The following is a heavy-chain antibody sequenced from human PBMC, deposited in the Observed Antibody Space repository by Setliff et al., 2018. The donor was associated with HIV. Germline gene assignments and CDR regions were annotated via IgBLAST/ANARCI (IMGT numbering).Heavy chain of an antibody. J-gene: IGHJ6*02. V-gene: IGHV1-2*02. D-gene: IGHD3-3*01. CDR2: INPHSGDT. Sequence: ASVKVSCKASGYTFTGYYMHWVRQAPGQGLEWMGWINPHSGDTNYAQKFQDRVTMTRDTSVNIAYMQLSRLRSDDTAVYYCARAPTLFGVEYYYYFGMDVWGLGTTVTVSS. CDR3: ARAPTLFGVEYYYYFGMDV. CDR1: GYTFTGYY.